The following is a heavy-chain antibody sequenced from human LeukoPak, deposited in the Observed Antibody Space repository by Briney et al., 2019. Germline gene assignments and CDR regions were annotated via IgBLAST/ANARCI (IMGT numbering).Heavy chain of an antibody. CDR2: ISGSGGST. D-gene: IGHD3-22*01. CDR3: AKDRCDYYDSSGRDDAFDS. Sequence: PGGSLRLSCAASGFTFSFYAMSWVRQAPGKGLEWVSAISGSGGSTYYADSVKGRFTISRDNSKNTLYLQMNSLRAEDTAVYYCAKDRCDYYDSSGRDDAFDSWGQGTMVTVSS. J-gene: IGHJ3*02. CDR1: GFTFSFYA. V-gene: IGHV3-23*01.